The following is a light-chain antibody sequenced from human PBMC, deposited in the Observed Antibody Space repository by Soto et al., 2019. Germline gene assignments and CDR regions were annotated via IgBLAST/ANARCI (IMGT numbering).Light chain of an antibody. J-gene: IGKJ3*01. CDR2: EES. Sequence: DIPLTQSPSSLSASVGDRVTITCRASQAITNNLAWYQQKPGNPPRLLIYEESTLHSGVPSRFSGRKVGTQFILTIDSLQPEDFATYYCQQSYSTVFTFGPGTKVDIK. V-gene: IGKV1-9*01. CDR3: QQSYSTVFT. CDR1: QAITNN.